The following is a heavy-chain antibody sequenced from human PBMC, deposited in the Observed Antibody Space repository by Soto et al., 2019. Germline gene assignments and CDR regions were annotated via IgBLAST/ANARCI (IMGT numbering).Heavy chain of an antibody. Sequence: SETLSLTCTVSGGSISSSSYYWGWIRQPPGKGLVWMGSIYYSGSTYYNPSLKSRVTISADTSKNQFSLKLRSVTAADTAVYYCARLNDYVWGSYRPSTPIFDYRGQGTLVTISS. CDR1: GGSISSSSYY. CDR3: ARLNDYVWGSYRPSTPIFDY. CDR2: IYYSGST. D-gene: IGHD3-16*02. J-gene: IGHJ4*02. V-gene: IGHV4-39*01.